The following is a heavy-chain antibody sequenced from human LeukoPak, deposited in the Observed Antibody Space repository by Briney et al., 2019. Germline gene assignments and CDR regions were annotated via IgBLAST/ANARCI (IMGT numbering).Heavy chain of an antibody. CDR1: GGSISSSSYY. CDR3: AKASGRHGIGLFGYFDY. J-gene: IGHJ4*02. Sequence: SETLSLTCTVSGGSISSSSYYWGWIRQPPGKGLEWIGSIYYSGSTYYNPSLKSRVTISVDTSKNQFSLKLSSVTAADTAVYYCAKASGRHGIGLFGYFDYWGQGTLVTVSS. V-gene: IGHV4-39*07. D-gene: IGHD1-26*01. CDR2: IYYSGST.